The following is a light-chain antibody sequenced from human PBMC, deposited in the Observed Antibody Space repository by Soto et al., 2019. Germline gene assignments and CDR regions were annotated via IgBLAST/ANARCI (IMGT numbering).Light chain of an antibody. V-gene: IGKV3-20*01. CDR1: QSVSSSY. J-gene: IGKJ1*01. CDR2: GAS. Sequence: EIVLTQSPGTLSLSPGERATLSCRASQSVSSSYLAGYQQKPGQAPRLLIYGASSRATGIPDRFSGSGSGTDFTLTISRLWPEDCALYYCQQYGSSPRTFGQGTKVEI. CDR3: QQYGSSPRT.